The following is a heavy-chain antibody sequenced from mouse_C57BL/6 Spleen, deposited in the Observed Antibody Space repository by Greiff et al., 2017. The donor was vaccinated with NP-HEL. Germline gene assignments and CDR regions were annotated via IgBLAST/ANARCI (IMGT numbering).Heavy chain of an antibody. CDR1: GYTFTSYW. D-gene: IGHD1-1*01. J-gene: IGHJ2*01. CDR3: ARSRSSPYYFDY. V-gene: IGHV1-55*01. CDR2: IYPGSGST. Sequence: QVQLQQPGAELVKPGASVKMSCKASGYTFTSYWITWVKQRPGQGLEWIGDIYPGSGSTNYNEKFKSKATLTVDTSSSTAYMQLSSLTSEGSAVYYCARSRSSPYYFDYWGQGTTLTVSS.